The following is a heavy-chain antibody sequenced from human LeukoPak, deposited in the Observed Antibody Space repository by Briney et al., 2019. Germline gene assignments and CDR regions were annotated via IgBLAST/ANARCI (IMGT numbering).Heavy chain of an antibody. CDR3: AKRRAAAGTIDY. CDR2: MNVSGGST. V-gene: IGHV3-23*01. D-gene: IGHD6-13*01. Sequence: GGSLRLSCAASGFTFSSYAMSRVRQAPRKGLEWVSAMNVSGGSTYYADSVKGRFTISRDNSKNTLYLQMNSLRAEDTAVYYCAKRRAAAGTIDYWGQGTLVTVSS. J-gene: IGHJ4*02. CDR1: GFTFSSYA.